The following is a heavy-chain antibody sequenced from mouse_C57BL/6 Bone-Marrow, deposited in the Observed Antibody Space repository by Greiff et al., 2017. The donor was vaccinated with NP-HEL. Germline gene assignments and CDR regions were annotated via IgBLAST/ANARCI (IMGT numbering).Heavy chain of an antibody. CDR2: IYPSDSAT. CDR3: ARCGGNYGSY. D-gene: IGHD2-1*01. J-gene: IGHJ2*01. V-gene: IGHV1-61*01. Sequence: QVQLQQPGAELVRPGSSVKLSCKASGYTFTSYWMDWVKQRPGQGLEWIGNIYPSDSATHYNQKFKDKATLTVDKSSSTAYMQLSSLTSDVSAVYYWARCGGNYGSYWGQGTTLTVSS. CDR1: GYTFTSYW.